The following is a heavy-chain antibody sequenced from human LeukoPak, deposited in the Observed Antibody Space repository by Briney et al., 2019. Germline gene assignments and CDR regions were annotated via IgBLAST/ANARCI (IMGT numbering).Heavy chain of an antibody. Sequence: SETLSLTCAVSGGSISSRNCWSWVRQPPGKGLEWIGEIYHSGSTKYNPSLKSRVTIAVDKSKNQFSLKLSSVTAADTAVYYCARDGQSHFDYWGQGTLVTVSS. J-gene: IGHJ4*02. CDR3: ARDGQSHFDY. CDR1: GGSISSRNC. D-gene: IGHD3/OR15-3a*01. CDR2: IYHSGST. V-gene: IGHV4-4*02.